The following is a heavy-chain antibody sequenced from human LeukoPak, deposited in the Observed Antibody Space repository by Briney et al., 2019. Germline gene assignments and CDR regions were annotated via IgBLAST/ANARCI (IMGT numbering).Heavy chain of an antibody. Sequence: ASVKVSCKASGGTFSSYAISWVRQAPGQGLEWMGRIIPILGIANYAQKFQGRVTITADKSTSTAYMELSSLRSEDTAVYYCASSGIVVVTAFDYWGQGTLVTVSS. CDR3: ASSGIVVVTAFDY. CDR1: GGTFSSYA. D-gene: IGHD2-21*02. V-gene: IGHV1-69*04. CDR2: IIPILGIA. J-gene: IGHJ4*02.